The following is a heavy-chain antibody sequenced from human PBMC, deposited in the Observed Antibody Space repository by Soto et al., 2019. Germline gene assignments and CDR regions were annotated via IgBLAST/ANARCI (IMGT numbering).Heavy chain of an antibody. CDR2: IYYSGST. CDR1: GGSISSYY. Sequence: SETLSLTCTVSGGSISSYYWSWIRQPPGKGLEWIGYIYYSGSTNYNPSLKSRVTISVDTSKNQFSLKLSSVTAADTAVYYCARVLVVPAAIASYSYYMDVSGKGTTVTVS. CDR3: ARVLVVPAAIASYSYYMDV. V-gene: IGHV4-59*01. D-gene: IGHD2-2*01. J-gene: IGHJ6*03.